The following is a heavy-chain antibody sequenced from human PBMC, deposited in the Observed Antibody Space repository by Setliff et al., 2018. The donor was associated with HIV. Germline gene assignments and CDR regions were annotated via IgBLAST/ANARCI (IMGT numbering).Heavy chain of an antibody. J-gene: IGHJ6*03. Sequence: GASVKVSCKTSGYMFNIYYMHWVRQVPGQGLEWMGWSNPNTGGTKYAQKFQGRVTMTMDTSTTTAYMELSRLKSDDTAVYYCARDHVVCSGGTCRSDDPYYYYYMNVWGEGTTVTVSS. D-gene: IGHD2-15*01. CDR2: SNPNTGGT. V-gene: IGHV1-2*02. CDR3: ARDHVVCSGGTCRSDDPYYYYYMNV. CDR1: GYMFNIYY.